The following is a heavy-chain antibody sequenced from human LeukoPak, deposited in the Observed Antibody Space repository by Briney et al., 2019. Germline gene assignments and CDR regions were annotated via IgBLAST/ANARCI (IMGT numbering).Heavy chain of an antibody. D-gene: IGHD5-24*01. V-gene: IGHV4-39*07. CDR2: IFYSGNT. CDR1: GGSISSSTYY. Sequence: PSETLSLTCTVPGGSISSSTYYGGWIRQPPGKGLEWIGSIFYSGNTYYNPSLKSRVTISIDTSKNQFSLKLSSVTAADTAVYYCARGRDGYNFLNRGEYYYFDYWGQGTLVTVSS. CDR3: ARGRDGYNFLNRGEYYYFDY. J-gene: IGHJ4*02.